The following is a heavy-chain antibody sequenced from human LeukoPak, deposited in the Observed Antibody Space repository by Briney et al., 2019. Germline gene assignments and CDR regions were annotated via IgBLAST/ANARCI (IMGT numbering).Heavy chain of an antibody. CDR3: GRSATVAAFFNY. CDR1: GGSIRRDY. D-gene: IGHD6-19*01. V-gene: IGHV4-4*07. Sequence: SETLCLTPAVSGGSIRRDYWSSIWQRAGKGLWWIGHIYNSGSNNYHPSLKSRVIISVDTSNNQFLLKLNSVTAADEAVDYCGRSATVAAFFNYWGQGTLVTVSS. CDR2: IYNSGSN. J-gene: IGHJ4*02.